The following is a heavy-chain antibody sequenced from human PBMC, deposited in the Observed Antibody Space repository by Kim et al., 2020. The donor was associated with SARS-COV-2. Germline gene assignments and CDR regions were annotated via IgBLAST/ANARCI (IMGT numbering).Heavy chain of an antibody. D-gene: IGHD3-16*02. CDR3: ARDTNYDYVWGSYRRGYYFDY. CDR1: GFTFSDYY. CDR2: ISSSGSTI. V-gene: IGHV3-11*01. Sequence: GGSLRLSCAASGFTFSDYYMSWIRQAPGKGLEWVSYISSSGSTIYYADSVKGRFTISRDNAKNSLYLQMNSLRAEDTAVYYCARDTNYDYVWGSYRRGYYFDYWRTGTL. J-gene: IGHJ4*02.